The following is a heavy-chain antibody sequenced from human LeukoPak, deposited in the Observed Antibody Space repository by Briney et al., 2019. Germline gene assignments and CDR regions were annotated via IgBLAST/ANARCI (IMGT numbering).Heavy chain of an antibody. D-gene: IGHD3-10*01. Sequence: GGSLRLSCAASGHTFDDYGMRWVRQAPGKGLEWVSGINWNGGSTGYADSVKGPYTISRDNAKNSLYLQMHSLRSEDTDLYHCGRDVDGSGSYYNDYWGQGTLVTVSS. CDR2: INWNGGST. J-gene: IGHJ4*02. CDR3: GRDVDGSGSYYNDY. V-gene: IGHV3-20*01. CDR1: GHTFDDYG.